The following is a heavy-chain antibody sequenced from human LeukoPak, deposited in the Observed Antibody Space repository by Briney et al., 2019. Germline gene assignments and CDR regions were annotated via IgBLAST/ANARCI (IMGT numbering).Heavy chain of an antibody. V-gene: IGHV4-30-4*01. CDR1: GGSISSGDYY. CDR3: ARLVTTFYFDY. D-gene: IGHD5-12*01. Sequence: SQTLSLTCTVSGGSISSGDYYWSWIRQPPGNGLEWIGYIYYSGSTYYNPSLKSRLIISVDTSKNQFSLKLNSVTAADTAVYYCARLVTTFYFDYWGQGTLVTVSS. J-gene: IGHJ4*02. CDR2: IYYSGST.